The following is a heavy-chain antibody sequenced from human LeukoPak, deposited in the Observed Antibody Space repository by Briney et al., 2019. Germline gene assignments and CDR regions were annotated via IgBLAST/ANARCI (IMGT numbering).Heavy chain of an antibody. D-gene: IGHD2-8*01. J-gene: IGHJ5*02. V-gene: IGHV3-30-3*01. CDR2: ISYDGSNK. CDR3: ARVTVLMVYEYDWFDP. CDR1: GFTFSSYA. Sequence: GRSLRLSCAASGFTFSSYAMHWVRQAPGKGLEWVAVISYDGSNKYYADSVKGRFTISRDNAKNSLYLQMNSLRAEDTAVYYCARVTVLMVYEYDWFDPWGQGTLVTVSS.